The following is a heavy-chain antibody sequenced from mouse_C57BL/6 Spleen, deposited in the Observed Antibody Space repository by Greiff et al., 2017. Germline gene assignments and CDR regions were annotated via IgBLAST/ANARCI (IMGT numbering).Heavy chain of an antibody. J-gene: IGHJ2*01. D-gene: IGHD4-1*01. CDR1: GYTFTSYW. Sequence: QVQLQQPGAELVRPGTSVKLSCKASGYTFTSYWMHWVKQRPGQGLEWIGVIDPSDSYTNYNQKFKGKATLTVDTSSSTAYMQLSSLTSEDSAVDYCAREAELGRVYYFDYWGQGTTLTVSS. CDR3: AREAELGRVYYFDY. CDR2: IDPSDSYT. V-gene: IGHV1-59*01.